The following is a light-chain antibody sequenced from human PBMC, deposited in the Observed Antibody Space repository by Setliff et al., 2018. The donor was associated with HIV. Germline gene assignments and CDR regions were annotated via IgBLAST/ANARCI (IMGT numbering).Light chain of an antibody. V-gene: IGLV2-14*01. CDR2: GVS. Sequence: QSALTQPPSASGSPGQSITISCTGASRDAGDYDYVSWYQQHPGKVPKLLIYGVSSRPSGVSDRFSGSRTGNTASLTISGLQDDDEADYYCSSYTSASTLVYVFGTGTRSPS. J-gene: IGLJ1*01. CDR3: SSYTSASTLVYV. CDR1: SRDAGDYDY.